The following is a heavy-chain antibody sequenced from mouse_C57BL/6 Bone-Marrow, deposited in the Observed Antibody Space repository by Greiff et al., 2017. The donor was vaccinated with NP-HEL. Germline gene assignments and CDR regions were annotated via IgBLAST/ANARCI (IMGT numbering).Heavy chain of an antibody. V-gene: IGHV1-55*01. J-gene: IGHJ2*01. CDR1: GYTFTSYW. Sequence: QVQLKQPGAELVKPGASVKMSCKASGYTFTSYWITWVKQRPGQGLEWIGDIYPGSGSTNYNEKFKSKATLTVDTSSSTAYMQLSSLTSEYSAVYDCARCDYYGSPYDFDYWGQGTTLTVSS. CDR2: IYPGSGST. CDR3: ARCDYYGSPYDFDY. D-gene: IGHD1-1*01.